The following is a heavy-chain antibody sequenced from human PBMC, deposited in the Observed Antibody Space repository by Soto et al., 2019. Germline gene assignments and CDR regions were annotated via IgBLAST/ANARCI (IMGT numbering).Heavy chain of an antibody. Sequence: QITLKESGPTLVKPTQTLTLTCTFSGFSLRASGVGVGWIRQPPGKALEWLAVIFWDDDKRYSPSLKSRLTITRDTSENQVVLTMSNMDPMHTATYYCAHKTPWFGEFTWGQGTLVTVSP. D-gene: IGHD3-10*01. V-gene: IGHV2-5*02. CDR3: AHKTPWFGEFT. CDR1: GFSLRASGVG. CDR2: IFWDDDK. J-gene: IGHJ5*02.